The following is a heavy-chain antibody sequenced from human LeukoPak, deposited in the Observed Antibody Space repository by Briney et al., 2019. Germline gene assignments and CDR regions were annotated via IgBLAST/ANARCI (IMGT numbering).Heavy chain of an antibody. D-gene: IGHD5-12*01. CDR1: CGCFWGYF. CDR2: INHSGST. CDR3: ARARRTEWLRYYYFDY. Sequence: SETLSLTCAVFCGCFWGYFWSWVRQPPGEGVEGSWGINHSGSTNYNPSLKSRVTISVDTSKNQFSLKLSSVTAADTAVYYCARARRTEWLRYYYFDYWGQGTLVTVSS. J-gene: IGHJ4*02. V-gene: IGHV4-34*01.